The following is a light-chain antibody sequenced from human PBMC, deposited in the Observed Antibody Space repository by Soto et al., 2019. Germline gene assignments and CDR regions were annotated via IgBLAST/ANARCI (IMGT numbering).Light chain of an antibody. Sequence: DIQMTQSPSSVSAFVGDRVTITCRASQGISSWLAWYQQKPGKAPKLLIYAAASLQRGVPSRFGDSAAGTDFQLTSSSLQPEDFATYYWQQGNSFPRTFGQGPKVEIQ. CDR3: QQGNSFPRT. V-gene: IGKV1-12*01. CDR1: QGISSW. CDR2: AAA. J-gene: IGKJ1*01.